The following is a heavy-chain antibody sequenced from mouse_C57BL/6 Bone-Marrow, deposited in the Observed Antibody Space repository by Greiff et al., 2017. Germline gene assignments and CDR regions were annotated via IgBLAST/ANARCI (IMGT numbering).Heavy chain of an antibody. CDR2: IWSGGST. Sequence: QVQLQQSGPGLVQPSQSLSITCTVSGFSLTSYGVHWVRQPPGKGLAWLGVIWSGGSTDYNAAFISRLSISKDNSKSQVFFKMNRLQADDTAIYYCAKNDGYYELAYWGQGTLVTVAA. V-gene: IGHV2-4*01. CDR1: GFSLTSYG. D-gene: IGHD2-3*01. J-gene: IGHJ3*01. CDR3: AKNDGYYELAY.